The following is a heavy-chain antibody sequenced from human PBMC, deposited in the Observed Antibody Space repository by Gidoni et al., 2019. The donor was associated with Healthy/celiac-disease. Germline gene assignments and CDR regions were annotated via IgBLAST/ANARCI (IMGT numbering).Heavy chain of an antibody. CDR3: ARDLWFIYGMDV. Sequence: EVQLVESGGGLVQPGGSLRLSCAASGFTFSSYWMHWVRQAPGQGLVWVSRINSDGSSTSYADSVKGRFTISRDNAKNTLYLQMNSLRAEDTAVYYCARDLWFIYGMDVWGQGTTVTVSS. D-gene: IGHD3-10*01. CDR2: INSDGSST. V-gene: IGHV3-74*01. CDR1: GFTFSSYW. J-gene: IGHJ6*02.